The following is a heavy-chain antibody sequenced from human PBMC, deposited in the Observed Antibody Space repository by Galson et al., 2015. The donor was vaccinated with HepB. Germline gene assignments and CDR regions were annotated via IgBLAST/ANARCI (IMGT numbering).Heavy chain of an antibody. CDR2: ITSSGGST. CDR1: GFTFNIYA. D-gene: IGHD6-19*01. J-gene: IGHJ5*02. V-gene: IGHV3-23*01. Sequence: SLRLSCAASGFTFNIYAMNWVRQAPGKGLEWVSSITSSGGSTYFADSVKGRFTISRDNSENTLYLQMNSLRAEDTAVYYCAKGGWSSWFDPWGQGTLVTVSS. CDR3: AKGGWSSWFDP.